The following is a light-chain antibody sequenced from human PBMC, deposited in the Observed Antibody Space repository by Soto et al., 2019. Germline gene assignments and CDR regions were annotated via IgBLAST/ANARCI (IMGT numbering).Light chain of an antibody. CDR2: DTS. CDR1: QSISSW. V-gene: IGKV1-5*01. CDR3: QQYNDLCT. J-gene: IGKJ2*02. Sequence: DLQMTQSPSTLSVSVGDRVTITCRASQSISSWLAWYQQKPGKAPKLLIYDTSNLESGVPSRFSGSGSGTEFTLTISSLQPDDFATYYCQQYNDLCTFGQGTKLEIK.